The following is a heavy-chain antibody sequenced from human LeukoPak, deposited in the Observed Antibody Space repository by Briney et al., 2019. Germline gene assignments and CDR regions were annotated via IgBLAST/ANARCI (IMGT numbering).Heavy chain of an antibody. J-gene: IGHJ4*02. CDR3: ASHIVMGRSGDY. D-gene: IGHD7-27*01. V-gene: IGHV5-51*01. Sequence: PGESLKISCKASGYSFTSYWIGWVRQMPGNGLEWMGIIDPSDSETRYPPSFQGQVTISVDKSLTTADLQWNSLKASDTAMYYCASHIVMGRSGDYWGQGTLVTVSS. CDR2: IDPSDSET. CDR1: GYSFTSYW.